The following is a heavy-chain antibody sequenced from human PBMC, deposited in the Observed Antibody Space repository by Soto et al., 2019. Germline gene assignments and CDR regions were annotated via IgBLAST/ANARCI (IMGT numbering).Heavy chain of an antibody. D-gene: IGHD6-6*01. CDR2: ISYDGSNK. CDR1: GFTFSSYG. J-gene: IGHJ4*02. CDR3: AKFRYSSSSGVLDY. Sequence: PGGSLRLSCAASGFTFSSYGMHWVRQAPGKGLEWVAVISYDGSNKYYADSVKGRFTISRDNSKNTLYLQMNSLRAEDTAVYYCAKFRYSSSSGVLDYWGQGTRVTVSS. V-gene: IGHV3-30*18.